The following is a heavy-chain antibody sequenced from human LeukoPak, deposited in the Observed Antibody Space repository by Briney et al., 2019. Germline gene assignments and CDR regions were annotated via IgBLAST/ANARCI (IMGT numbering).Heavy chain of an antibody. J-gene: IGHJ4*02. CDR3: ARHRYSSGWYDY. Sequence: SETLSLTCTVSGGSISSYYWSWIRQPPGKGLEWIGYIYYSGSTNYNPSLKSRVTISVDTSKNQFSLKLSSVTAADTAVYYCARHRYSSGWYDYWGQGTLVPSPQ. V-gene: IGHV4-59*08. D-gene: IGHD6-19*01. CDR1: GGSISSYY. CDR2: IYYSGST.